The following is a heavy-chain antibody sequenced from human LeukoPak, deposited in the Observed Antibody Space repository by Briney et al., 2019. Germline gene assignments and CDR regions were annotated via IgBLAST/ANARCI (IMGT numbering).Heavy chain of an antibody. CDR1: GFTFDDYA. CDR3: AKDIGCEGGPAYDY. CDR2: ISWNSGSI. D-gene: IGHD2-21*01. V-gene: IGHV3-9*01. Sequence: GGSLRLSCAASGFTFDDYAMHWVRQAPGKGLEWVSGISWNSGSIGYADSVKGRFTISRDNAKNSLYLQMNSLRAEDTALYYCAKDIGCEGGPAYDYWGQGTLVTVSS. J-gene: IGHJ4*02.